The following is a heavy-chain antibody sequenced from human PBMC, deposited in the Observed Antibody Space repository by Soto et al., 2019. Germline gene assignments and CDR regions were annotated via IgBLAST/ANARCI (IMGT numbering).Heavy chain of an antibody. J-gene: IGHJ4*02. CDR3: AKDVSSSSRYYFDY. CDR1: GFTFSSYG. D-gene: IGHD6-6*01. Sequence: QVQLVESGVGVVQPGRSLRLSCAASGFTFSSYGMHWVRQAPGKGLEWVAVISYDGSNKYYADSVKGRFTISRDNSKNTLYLQMNSLRAEDTAVYYCAKDVSSSSRYYFDYWGQGTLVTVSS. CDR2: ISYDGSNK. V-gene: IGHV3-30*18.